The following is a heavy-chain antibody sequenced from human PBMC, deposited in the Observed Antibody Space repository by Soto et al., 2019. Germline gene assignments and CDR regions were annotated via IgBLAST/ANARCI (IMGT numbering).Heavy chain of an antibody. CDR3: QGGDF. D-gene: IGHD3-16*01. J-gene: IGHJ4*02. CDR1: GGSFRGYF. V-gene: IGHV4-34*01. Sequence: ETLSLTCAVSGGSFRGYFWSWIRQSPAKGLEWIGEINDSGNTYYNPSFKSRLTISVDTSTSQISLRLTSVTVADSAVYYCQGGDFWGQGTRVTVSS. CDR2: INDSGNT.